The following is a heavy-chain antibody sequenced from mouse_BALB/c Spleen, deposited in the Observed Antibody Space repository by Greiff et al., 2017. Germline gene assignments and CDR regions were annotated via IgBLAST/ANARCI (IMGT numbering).Heavy chain of an antibody. Sequence: VQLQQSGPELVKPGASVKISCKASGYTFTDYNMHWVKQSHGKSLEWIGYIYPYNGGTVYNQKFKSKATLTVDNSSSTAYMELRSLTSEDSAVYYCARERDYYRSFAYWGQGTLVTVSA. V-gene: IGHV1S29*02. CDR1: GYTFTDYN. CDR3: ARERDYYRSFAY. CDR2: IYPYNGGT. J-gene: IGHJ3*01. D-gene: IGHD2-14*01.